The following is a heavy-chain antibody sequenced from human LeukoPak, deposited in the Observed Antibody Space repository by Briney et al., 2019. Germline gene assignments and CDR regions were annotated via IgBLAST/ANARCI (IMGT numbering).Heavy chain of an antibody. CDR3: ARGLWTPTADP. V-gene: IGHV4-59*12. CDR2: IYYSGST. D-gene: IGHD1-1*01. CDR1: GGSISSYY. Sequence: SETLSLTCTVSGGSISSYYWSWIRQPPGKGLEWIGYIYYSGSTNYNPSLKSRVTISVDTSKNQFSLKLSSVTAADTAVYYCARGLWTPTADPWGQGTLVTVSS. J-gene: IGHJ5*02.